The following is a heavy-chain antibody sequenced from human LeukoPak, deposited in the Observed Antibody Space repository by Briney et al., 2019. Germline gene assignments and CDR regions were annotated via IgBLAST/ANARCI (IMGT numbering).Heavy chain of an antibody. CDR2: VSGSGAST. CDR1: GFTFRSYA. D-gene: IGHD6-13*01. CDR3: ARSSPYSISWTLYYYYYMDV. V-gene: IGHV3-23*01. Sequence: GGLRLSCAASGFTFRSYAMIWVRQAPGKGLEWISVVSGSGASTYYADSVKGRFTISRDNSKNTLYLQMNSLRAEDTAVYYCARSSPYSISWTLYYYYYMDVWGKGTTVTVSS. J-gene: IGHJ6*03.